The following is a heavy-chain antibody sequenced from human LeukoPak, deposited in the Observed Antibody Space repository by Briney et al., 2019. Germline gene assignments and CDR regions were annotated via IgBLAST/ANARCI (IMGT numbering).Heavy chain of an antibody. Sequence: SETLSLTCAVYGGSFSGYYWSWIRQPPGRGLEWIGEINHSGGTNYNPSLKSRVTISVDTSKNQFSLKLSSVTAADTAVYYCARVTSIAAVDYWGQGTLVTVSS. J-gene: IGHJ4*02. V-gene: IGHV4-34*01. CDR1: GGSFSGYY. CDR3: ARVTSIAAVDY. D-gene: IGHD6-25*01. CDR2: INHSGGT.